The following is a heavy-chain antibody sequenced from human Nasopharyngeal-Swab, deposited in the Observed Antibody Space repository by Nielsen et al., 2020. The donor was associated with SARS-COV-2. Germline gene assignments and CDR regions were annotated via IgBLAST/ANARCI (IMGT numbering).Heavy chain of an antibody. V-gene: IGHV3-66*01. Sequence: GESLKISCAASGLTVSSNYMSWVRQAPGKGLEWVSVIHAGGNTYYADSVKGRFTISRDISKNTVYLQMNSLRAEDTAVYYCARAREKVGATNYWGQGTLVTVSS. CDR3: ARAREKVGATNY. J-gene: IGHJ4*02. CDR2: IHAGGNT. CDR1: GLTVSSNY. D-gene: IGHD1-26*01.